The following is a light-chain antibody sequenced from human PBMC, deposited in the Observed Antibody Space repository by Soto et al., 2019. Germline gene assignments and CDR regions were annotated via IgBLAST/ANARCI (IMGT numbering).Light chain of an antibody. Sequence: EIVLTQSPATLSLSPGARDPLSCRATQSVRSSLAWYRQQPGQAPRLLIYDASRRATGIPDRFSGSGSGTDFTLTISRLEPEDFAVYFCQQYGSSPLTFGGGTKV. CDR2: DAS. CDR3: QQYGSSPLT. J-gene: IGKJ4*01. V-gene: IGKV3-20*01. CDR1: QSVRSS.